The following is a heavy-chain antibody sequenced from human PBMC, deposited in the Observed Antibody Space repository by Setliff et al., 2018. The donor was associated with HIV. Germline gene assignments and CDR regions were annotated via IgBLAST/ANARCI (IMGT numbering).Heavy chain of an antibody. CDR3: ARQSGYYTVTTYYMDV. CDR1: GYSFTSYR. D-gene: IGHD4-17*01. CDR2: IHPGDSDT. J-gene: IGHJ6*03. Sequence: PGESLTISCKGSGYSFTSYRIGWVRQMTGKGLEWMGIIHPGDSDTRYSPSFQGQVTISADKSLSTAYLQWSSLKSSDTAMYYCARQSGYYTVTTYYMDVLGKGTTVTVSS. V-gene: IGHV5-51*01.